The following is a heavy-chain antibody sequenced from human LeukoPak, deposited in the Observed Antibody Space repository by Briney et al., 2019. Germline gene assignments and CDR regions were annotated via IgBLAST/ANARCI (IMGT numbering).Heavy chain of an antibody. CDR3: ARNYYDSSGYQNYFDY. J-gene: IGHJ4*02. Sequence: SETLSLTCTVSGGSISSSSYYWGWIRQPPGKGLEWIGSIYYSGSTYYNPSLKSRVTISVDTSKTQFSLQLSSVTAADTAVYYCARNYYDSSGYQNYFDYWGQGTLVTVSS. CDR2: IYYSGST. V-gene: IGHV4-39*07. D-gene: IGHD3-22*01. CDR1: GGSISSSSYY.